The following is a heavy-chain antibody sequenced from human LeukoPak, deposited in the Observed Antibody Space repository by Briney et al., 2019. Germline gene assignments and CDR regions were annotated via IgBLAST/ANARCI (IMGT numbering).Heavy chain of an antibody. CDR3: VKAGRRDSVFDY. D-gene: IGHD3-10*01. V-gene: IGHV3-7*04. CDR1: GFTFSSYW. CDR2: IKQDESEK. Sequence: GGSLRLSCAASGFTFSSYWMSWVRQAPGKGLEWVANIKQDESEKHYVDSVKGRFTISRDNAKNSLYLQMNILRADDTAVYYCVKAGRRDSVFDYWGQGSLVTVSS. J-gene: IGHJ4*02.